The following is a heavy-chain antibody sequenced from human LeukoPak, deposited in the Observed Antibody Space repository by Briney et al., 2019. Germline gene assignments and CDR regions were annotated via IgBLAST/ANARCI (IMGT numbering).Heavy chain of an antibody. D-gene: IGHD3-3*01. CDR1: GVSTSSSNYY. V-gene: IGHV4-39*01. CDR2: IHYSGNT. J-gene: IGHJ4*02. CDR3: ARLGAGPTYYDFWSGYSSFFFDY. Sequence: SETLSPTCTVSGVSTSSSNYYWGWIRQPPGKGLEWIGGIHYSGNTYYNPSLKSRVTISVDTSKNQFSLKLSSVTAADPAVYYCARLGAGPTYYDFWSGYSSFFFDYWGQGTLVTVSS.